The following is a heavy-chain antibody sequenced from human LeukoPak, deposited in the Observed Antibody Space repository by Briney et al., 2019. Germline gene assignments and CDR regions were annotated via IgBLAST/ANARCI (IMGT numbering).Heavy chain of an antibody. J-gene: IGHJ4*02. CDR3: AKDRPDFDY. V-gene: IGHV3-23*01. Sequence: GGSLRLSCGASGFTFRTYAMSWVRQAPGKGLEWVSGISDGGGRTFYADSVKGRFTISRDNSKNTLYLQMNSLRAEDTAVYYCAKDRPDFDYWGQGTLVTVSS. CDR1: GFTFRTYA. CDR2: ISDGGGRT.